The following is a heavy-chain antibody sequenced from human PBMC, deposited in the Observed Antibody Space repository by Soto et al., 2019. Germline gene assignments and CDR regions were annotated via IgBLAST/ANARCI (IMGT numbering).Heavy chain of an antibody. CDR2: ISYDGSNK. CDR1: GFTFSSYA. V-gene: IGHV3-30-3*01. CDR3: ARTYYYGSGSLYLIDY. Sequence: GGSLRLSCAASGFTFSSYAMHWVRQAPGKGLEWVAVISYDGSNKYYADSVKGRFTISRDNSKNTLYLQMNSLRAEDTAVYYCARTYYYGSGSLYLIDYWGQGTLVTVSS. D-gene: IGHD3-10*01. J-gene: IGHJ4*02.